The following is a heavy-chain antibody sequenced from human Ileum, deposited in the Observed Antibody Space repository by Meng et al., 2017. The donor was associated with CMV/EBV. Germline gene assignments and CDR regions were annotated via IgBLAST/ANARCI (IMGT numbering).Heavy chain of an antibody. Sequence: YYVSFSDYFWACIRQPPGKGLECIGEINHSGRTNYNPSLKSRVTISVDTSKNQFSLKLSSVTAADTAVYYCARGQRITLVRGGRFDPWGQGTLVTVSS. V-gene: IGHV4-34*01. CDR1: YVSFSDYF. CDR2: INHSGRT. J-gene: IGHJ5*02. D-gene: IGHD3-10*01. CDR3: ARGQRITLVRGGRFDP.